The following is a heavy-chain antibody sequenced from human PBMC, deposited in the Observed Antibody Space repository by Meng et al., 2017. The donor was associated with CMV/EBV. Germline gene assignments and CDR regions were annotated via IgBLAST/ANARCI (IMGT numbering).Heavy chain of an antibody. CDR2: IIPILGIA. V-gene: IGHV1-69*10. CDR3: ASRGITIFGVKTYYYYGMDV. J-gene: IGHJ6*02. Sequence: SVKVSCKASGGTFSSYAISWVRQAPGQGLEWMGGIIPILGIANYVQKFQGRVTITADKSTSTAYMELSSLRSEDTAVYYCASRGITIFGVKTYYYYGMDVWGQGTTVTVSS. D-gene: IGHD3-3*01. CDR1: GGTFSSYA.